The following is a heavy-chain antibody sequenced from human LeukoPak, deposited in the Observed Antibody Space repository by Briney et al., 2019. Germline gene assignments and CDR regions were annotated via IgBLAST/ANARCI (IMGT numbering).Heavy chain of an antibody. CDR2: INAGNGNT. J-gene: IGHJ4*02. Sequence: GASVKVSCKAPGYTFTSYAMHWVRQAPGQRLEWMGWINAGNGNTKYSQKFQGRVTITRDTSASTAYMELSSLRSEDTAVYYCAREKRAFVGVIVPPLGYWGQGTLVTVSS. CDR3: AREKRAFVGVIVPPLGY. V-gene: IGHV1-3*01. D-gene: IGHD3-16*02. CDR1: GYTFTSYA.